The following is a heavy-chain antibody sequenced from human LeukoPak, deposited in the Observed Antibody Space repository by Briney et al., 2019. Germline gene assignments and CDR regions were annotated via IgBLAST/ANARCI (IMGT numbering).Heavy chain of an antibody. J-gene: IGHJ4*02. V-gene: IGHV4-34*01. CDR2: INHSGST. CDR3: ARGSRHYDSSGYIDFDY. D-gene: IGHD3-22*01. Sequence: PSETLSLTCAVSGGSFSGYYWSWIRQPPGKGLEWIGEINHSGSTNYNPSLKSRVTTSVDTSKNQSSPKLSAVTAADTAVYYCARGSRHYDSSGYIDFDYWGQGTLVTVSS. CDR1: GGSFSGYY.